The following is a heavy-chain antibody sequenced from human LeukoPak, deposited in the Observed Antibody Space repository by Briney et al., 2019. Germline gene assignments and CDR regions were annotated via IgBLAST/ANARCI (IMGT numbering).Heavy chain of an antibody. D-gene: IGHD3-22*01. J-gene: IGHJ5*02. Sequence: SETLSLTCTVSGGSISSSSYYWGWIRQPPGMGPEWIGTIYHSGKTYYNPSLKSRVTISVDTSKIQFSLKLSSVTAADTAVYYCARATDYYDSSGASNWFDPWGQGTLVTVSS. CDR2: IYHSGKT. CDR3: ARATDYYDSSGASNWFDP. V-gene: IGHV4-39*07. CDR1: GGSISSSSYY.